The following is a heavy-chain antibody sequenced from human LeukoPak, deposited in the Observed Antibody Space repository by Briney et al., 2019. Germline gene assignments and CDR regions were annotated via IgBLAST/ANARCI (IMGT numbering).Heavy chain of an antibody. CDR3: AREGPMVAIDF. CDR1: GFTFSSYA. V-gene: IGHV3-30*04. Sequence: GGSLRLSCAASGFTFSSYAMHWVRQAPGKGLEWVAVISYDGSNKYYADSVKGRFTISRDNSKNTLYLQMNSLRAEDTAVYYCAREGPMVAIDFWGQGTLVTVSS. J-gene: IGHJ4*02. D-gene: IGHD2-8*01. CDR2: ISYDGSNK.